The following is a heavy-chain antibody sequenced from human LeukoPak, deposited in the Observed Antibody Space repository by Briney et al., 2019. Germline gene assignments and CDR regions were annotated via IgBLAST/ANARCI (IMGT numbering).Heavy chain of an antibody. V-gene: IGHV4-39*07. Sequence: SETLSLTCVVSGGSISSSNSYWGWVRQPPGKGLEWIGTIYHSGRTYYNPSLKSRVTISVDTSKNQFSLKLSSVTAADTAVYYCARTTMVRGTYYMDVWGKGTTVTISS. CDR3: ARTTMVRGTYYMDV. CDR2: IYHSGRT. CDR1: GGSISSSNSY. J-gene: IGHJ6*03. D-gene: IGHD3-10*01.